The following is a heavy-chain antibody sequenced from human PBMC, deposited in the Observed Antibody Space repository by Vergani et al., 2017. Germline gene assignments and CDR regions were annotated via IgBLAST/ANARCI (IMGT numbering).Heavy chain of an antibody. CDR2: INDNGYT. CDR3: AVRPRVNMVRGEILTKRTFDY. CDR1: GESFSGHY. Sequence: QVHLQQWGTGLLKPSETLSLTCEVQGESFSGHYWSWIRQPPGKGLEWIGEINDNGYTNYNPLFESRVIVSAETSKNQFSLKLMSVTAADTAMYFCAVRPRVNMVRGEILTKRTFDYWSPGTLVTVSS. D-gene: IGHD3-10*01. J-gene: IGHJ4*02. V-gene: IGHV4-34*01.